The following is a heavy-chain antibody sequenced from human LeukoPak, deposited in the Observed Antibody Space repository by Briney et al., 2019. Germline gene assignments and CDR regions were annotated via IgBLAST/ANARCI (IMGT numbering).Heavy chain of an antibody. CDR3: ARTPLGDAFDI. CDR1: GGSISSYY. CDR2: IYYSGST. V-gene: IGHV4-59*08. Sequence: SETLSLTCTVSGGSISSYYWSWIRQPPGKGLEWIGYIYYSGSTNHNPSLKSRVTISADTSKNQFSLKLSSVTAADTAVYYCARTPLGDAFDIWGQGTMVTVSP. J-gene: IGHJ3*02.